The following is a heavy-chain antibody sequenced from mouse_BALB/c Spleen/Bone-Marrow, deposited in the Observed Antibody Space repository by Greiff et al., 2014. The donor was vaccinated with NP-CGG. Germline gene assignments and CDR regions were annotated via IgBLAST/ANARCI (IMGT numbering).Heavy chain of an antibody. Sequence: DVKLVESGGGLVQPGGSRKLSCAVSGFTFSSFGMHWVRQAPEKGLEWVAYISSGSSTIYYADTVKGRFTISRDNPKNTLFLQMTSLRSEDTAMYYCARNDCDYAMDYWGQGTSVTVSS. J-gene: IGHJ4*01. CDR3: ARNDCDYAMDY. CDR2: ISSGSSTI. D-gene: IGHD2-4*01. V-gene: IGHV5-17*02. CDR1: GFTFSSFG.